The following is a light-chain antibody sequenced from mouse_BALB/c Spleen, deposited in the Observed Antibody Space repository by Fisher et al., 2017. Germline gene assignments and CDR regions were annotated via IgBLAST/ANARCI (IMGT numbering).Light chain of an antibody. CDR2: DTS. V-gene: IGKV4-51*01. Sequence: DIVITQSTAIMSASLGEKVTMSCRASSSVSSSYLHWYQQKSGTSPKRWIYDTSNLASGVPARFSGSGSGTSYSLTISSMEAEDDATYYCQQWSGYPFTFGSGTKLEIK. CDR3: QQWSGYPFT. CDR1: SSVSSSY. J-gene: IGKJ4*01.